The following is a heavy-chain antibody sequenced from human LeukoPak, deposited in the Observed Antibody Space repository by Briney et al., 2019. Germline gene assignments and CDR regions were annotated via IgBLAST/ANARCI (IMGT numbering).Heavy chain of an antibody. CDR3: ARKPYYDYVWGSYRPYYFDY. CDR1: GGSFSGYY. V-gene: IGHV4-34*01. Sequence: SETLSLTCAVYGGSFSGYYWSWIRQPPGKGLEWIGEINHSGSTNYNPSLKSRVTISVDKSKNQFSLKLSSVTAADTAVYYCARKPYYDYVWGSYRPYYFDYWGQGTLVTVSS. J-gene: IGHJ4*02. D-gene: IGHD3-16*02. CDR2: INHSGST.